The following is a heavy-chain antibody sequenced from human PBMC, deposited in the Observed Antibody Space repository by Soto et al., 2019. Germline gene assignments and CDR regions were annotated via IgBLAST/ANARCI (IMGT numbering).Heavy chain of an antibody. CDR2: ISAYNGNT. CDR1: GYTFTSYG. Sequence: QVQLLQSGAEVKKPGASVKVSCKASGYTFTSYGISWVRQAPGQGLEWMGWISAYNGNTNYEQKLQGRVTMTKHTPTNKAYMELKSLRSDDTAVYYCARASRVVAATYFDYWGQGTLVTVSS. V-gene: IGHV1-18*04. CDR3: ARASRVVAATYFDY. D-gene: IGHD2-15*01. J-gene: IGHJ4*02.